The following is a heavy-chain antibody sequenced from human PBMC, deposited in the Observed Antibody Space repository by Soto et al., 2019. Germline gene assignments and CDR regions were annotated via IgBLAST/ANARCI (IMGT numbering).Heavy chain of an antibody. CDR3: AKDMGFCSGGSCYSWFDP. V-gene: IGHV3-9*01. D-gene: IGHD2-15*01. Sequence: EVPLVESGGGLVQPGRSLRLSCAASGFTFDDYAMHWVRQAPGKGLEWVSGISWNSGSIGYADSVKGRFTISRDNAKNSLYLQMNSLRAEDTALYYCAKDMGFCSGGSCYSWFDPWGQGTLVTVSS. CDR2: ISWNSGSI. J-gene: IGHJ5*02. CDR1: GFTFDDYA.